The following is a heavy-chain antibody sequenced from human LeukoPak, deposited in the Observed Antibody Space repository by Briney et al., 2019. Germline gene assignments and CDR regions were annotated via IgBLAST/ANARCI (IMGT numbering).Heavy chain of an antibody. CDR3: ARESQVGDFWSGHHL. CDR2: ISSSSSYI. J-gene: IGHJ4*02. D-gene: IGHD3-3*01. Sequence: PGGSLRLSCAASGFTFSSYSMNWVRQAPGKGLEWVSSISSSSSYIYYADSVKGRFTISRDNAKNSLYLQMNSLRVEDTAVYYCARESQVGDFWSGHHLWGQGTLVTVSS. V-gene: IGHV3-21*01. CDR1: GFTFSSYS.